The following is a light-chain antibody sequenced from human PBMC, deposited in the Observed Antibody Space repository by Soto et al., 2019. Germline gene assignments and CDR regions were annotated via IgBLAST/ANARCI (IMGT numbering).Light chain of an antibody. CDR2: GAS. CDR1: QSVITN. J-gene: IGKJ2*01. CDR3: QHYNNWPMYT. Sequence: ELVMTQSPATLSASPGERATLSCRASQSVITNVAWYQQKPGQAPRLLIYGASTRATGIPARFSGSGSGTEFTLTIRSLQSEDFAVYYCQHYNNWPMYTFGQGTKVEIK. V-gene: IGKV3-15*01.